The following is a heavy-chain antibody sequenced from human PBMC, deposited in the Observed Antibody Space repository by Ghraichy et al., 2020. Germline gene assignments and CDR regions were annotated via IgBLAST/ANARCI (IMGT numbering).Heavy chain of an antibody. CDR3: ARESFGSGWTYYFDY. D-gene: IGHD3-3*01. Sequence: SETLSLTCTVSGGSVSSGSYYWSWIRQPPGKGLEWIGYIYYSGSTNYNPSLKSRVTISVDTSKNQFSLKLSSVTAADTAVYYCARESFGSGWTYYFDYWGQGTLVTVSS. CDR1: GGSVSSGSYY. V-gene: IGHV4-61*01. J-gene: IGHJ4*02. CDR2: IYYSGST.